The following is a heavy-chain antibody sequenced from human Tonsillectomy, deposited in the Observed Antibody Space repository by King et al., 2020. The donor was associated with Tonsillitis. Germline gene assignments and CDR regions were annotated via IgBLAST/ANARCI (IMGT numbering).Heavy chain of an antibody. Sequence: QLQESGPGLVKPSETLSLTCTVPGGSISSYYWSWIRQPPGKGLAWIGDIYYSGRTNYNPPLKSRVTHSVDTSKHQFSLKLSSVTAAATAVYYCARDWDFYDSGGGHAFDIWGQGTMVTVSS. D-gene: IGHD3-22*01. J-gene: IGHJ3*02. V-gene: IGHV4-59*01. CDR3: ARDWDFYDSGGGHAFDI. CDR2: IYYSGRT. CDR1: GGSISSYY.